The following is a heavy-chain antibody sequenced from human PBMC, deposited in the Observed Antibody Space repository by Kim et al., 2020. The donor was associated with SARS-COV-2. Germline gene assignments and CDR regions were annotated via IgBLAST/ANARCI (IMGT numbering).Heavy chain of an antibody. CDR3: SSGASRFSDSAVFDY. CDR2: IKQDGSDK. V-gene: IGHV3-7*01. J-gene: IGHJ4*01. D-gene: IGHD2-21*01. Sequence: GGSLRLSCAASGFSFSTFWMSWVRQAPGKGLEWVANIKQDGSDKYYVDSVKGRFTISRDNAKNSLYLQMNSLRAEDTAVYFCSSGASRFSDSAVFDYWG. CDR1: GFSFSTFW.